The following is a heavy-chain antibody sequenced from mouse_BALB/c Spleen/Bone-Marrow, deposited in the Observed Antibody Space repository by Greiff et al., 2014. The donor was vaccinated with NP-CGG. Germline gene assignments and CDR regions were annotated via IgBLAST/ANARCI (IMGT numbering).Heavy chain of an antibody. CDR1: GYTFTSYY. J-gene: IGHJ2*01. V-gene: IGHV1S56*01. Sequence: VQLQQSGPELVKPGASVRISCKASGYTFTSYYIHWVKQRPGQGFEWIGWIYPGNVNTKYNEKFKGKATLTADKSSSTAYMQLSSLTSEDSAVYFCARRVHYYGFYFDYWGQGTTLTVSS. CDR2: IYPGNVNT. CDR3: ARRVHYYGFYFDY. D-gene: IGHD1-2*01.